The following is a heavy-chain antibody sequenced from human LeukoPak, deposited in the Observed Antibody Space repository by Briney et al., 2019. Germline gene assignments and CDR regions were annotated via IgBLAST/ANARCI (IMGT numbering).Heavy chain of an antibody. CDR1: GFTFGDYA. CDR2: IRSTIYGGTT. J-gene: IGHJ3*01. Sequence: PGGSLRLSCTASGFTFGDYAMSWFRQAPGKGLEWLGFIRSTIYGGTTDYAASVKGRFTISRDDSKSIAYLQMNSLKTEDTAMYYCTRDYPASFDVWGQGTLVTVSS. CDR3: TRDYPASFDV. V-gene: IGHV3-49*03.